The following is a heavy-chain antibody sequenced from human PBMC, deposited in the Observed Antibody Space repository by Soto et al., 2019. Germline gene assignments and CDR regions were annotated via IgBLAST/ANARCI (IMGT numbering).Heavy chain of an antibody. J-gene: IGHJ3*02. CDR1: GGTFSSYA. CDR3: ARAYYYDISGKPDAFDI. D-gene: IGHD3-22*01. V-gene: IGHV1-69*01. CDR2: IIPISGTA. Sequence: QVQLVQSGAEVKKPGSSVKVSCKASGGTFSSYAISWVRQAPGQGLEWMGGIIPISGTANYEQKFQGRVTITADECTRSAYMELSSLRTEDTAVYYWARAYYYDISGKPDAFDIWGQGTMVTVSS.